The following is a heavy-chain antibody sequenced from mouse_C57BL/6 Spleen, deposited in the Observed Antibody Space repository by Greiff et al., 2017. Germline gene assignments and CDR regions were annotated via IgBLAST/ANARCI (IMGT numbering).Heavy chain of an antibody. Sequence: EVMLVESGGGLVKPGGSLKLSCAASGFTFSDYGMHWVRQAPEKGLEWVAYISSGSSTIYYADTVKGRCTISRDNAKNTLFLQMTSLRSEDTAMYYCARGYYGAMDYWGQGTSVTVSS. J-gene: IGHJ4*01. CDR3: ARGYYGAMDY. CDR1: GFTFSDYG. CDR2: ISSGSSTI. D-gene: IGHD1-1*01. V-gene: IGHV5-17*01.